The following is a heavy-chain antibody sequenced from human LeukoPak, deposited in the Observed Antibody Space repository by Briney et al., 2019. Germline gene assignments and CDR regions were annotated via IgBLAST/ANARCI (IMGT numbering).Heavy chain of an antibody. Sequence: GASVKVSCKASGGTFSSYAISWVRQAPGQGLEWMGWISAYNGNTNYAQKLQGRVTMTTDTSTSTAYMELRSLRSDDTAVYYCARVRYCSSTSCYRGGYYFDYWGQGTLVTVSS. CDR3: ARVRYCSSTSCYRGGYYFDY. CDR2: ISAYNGNT. J-gene: IGHJ4*02. V-gene: IGHV1-18*01. D-gene: IGHD2-2*01. CDR1: GGTFSSYA.